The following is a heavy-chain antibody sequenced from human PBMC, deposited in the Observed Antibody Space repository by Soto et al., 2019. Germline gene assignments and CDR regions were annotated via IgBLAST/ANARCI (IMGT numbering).Heavy chain of an antibody. V-gene: IGHV3-30-3*01. J-gene: IGHJ6*02. Sequence: QVQLVESGGGVVQPGRSLRLSCAASGFTFSSYAMHWVRQAPGKGLEWVAVISYDGSNKYYADSVKGRFTISRDNSKNTLYLQMNSLRPEDTAVYYCARESYYDSSGYYYGMDVWGQGTTVTVSS. CDR1: GFTFSSYA. CDR2: ISYDGSNK. D-gene: IGHD3-22*01. CDR3: ARESYYDSSGYYYGMDV.